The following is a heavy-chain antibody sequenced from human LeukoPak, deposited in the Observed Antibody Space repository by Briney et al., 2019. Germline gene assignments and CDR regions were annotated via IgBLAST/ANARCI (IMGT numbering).Heavy chain of an antibody. CDR3: ARGWQYGGFDY. V-gene: IGHV4-34*01. J-gene: IGHJ4*02. Sequence: SETLSLTCAVYGGSFSGYYWSWIRQPPGKGLEWIGEINHSGSTNYNPSLKSRVTISVDTSKNQFSLKLSSVTAADTAVYYCARGWQYGGFDYWGQGTLVTVSS. CDR1: GGSFSGYY. CDR2: INHSGST. D-gene: IGHD4-17*01.